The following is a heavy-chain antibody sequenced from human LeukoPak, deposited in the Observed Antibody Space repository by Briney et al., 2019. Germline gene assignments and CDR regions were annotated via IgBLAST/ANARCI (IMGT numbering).Heavy chain of an antibody. V-gene: IGHV4-59*08. J-gene: IGHJ6*02. CDR1: GGSISSYY. CDR2: IYYSGST. CDR3: ARQELAAAGHTPYYYYYGMDV. D-gene: IGHD6-13*01. Sequence: PSETLSLTCTVSGGSISSYYWSWIRQPPGKGLEWIGYIYYSGSTNYNPSLKSRVTISVDTSKNQFSLKLSSVTAADTAVYYCARQELAAAGHTPYYYYYGMDVWGQGTTVTVSS.